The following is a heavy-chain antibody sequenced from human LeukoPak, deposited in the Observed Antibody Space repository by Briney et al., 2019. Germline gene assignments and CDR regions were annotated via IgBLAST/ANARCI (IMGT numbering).Heavy chain of an antibody. CDR3: ARGGLGGMTTVVLDAFDI. Sequence: ASVKVSCKTSGYTFTSYYMHWVRQAPGQGLEWVGIINPSGGSTTSAQKFQGRVTMTRDTSTNTAYMDLRSLRSDDTAVYYCARGGLGGMTTVVLDAFDIWGQGTMVTVSS. CDR1: GYTFTSYY. J-gene: IGHJ3*02. V-gene: IGHV1-46*01. CDR2: INPSGGST. D-gene: IGHD4-23*01.